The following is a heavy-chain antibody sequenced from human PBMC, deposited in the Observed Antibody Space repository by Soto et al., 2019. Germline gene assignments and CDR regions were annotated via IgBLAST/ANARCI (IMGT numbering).Heavy chain of an antibody. CDR3: ASGGPIVVVSAIVYNWFDP. V-gene: IGHV1-2*02. CDR2: INPNSGGT. D-gene: IGHD2-21*02. Sequence: ASVKVSCKASGYTFTGYYMHWVRQAPGQGLEWMGWINPNSGGTNYAQKFQGRVTMTRDTSISTAYMELSRLRSDDTAVYYCASGGPIVVVSAIVYNWFDPWGQGTLVTVSS. CDR1: GYTFTGYY. J-gene: IGHJ5*02.